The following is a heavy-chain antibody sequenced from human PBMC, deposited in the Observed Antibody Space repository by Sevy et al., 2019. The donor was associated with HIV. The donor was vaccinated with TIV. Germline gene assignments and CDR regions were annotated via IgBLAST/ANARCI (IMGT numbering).Heavy chain of an antibody. J-gene: IGHJ3*02. V-gene: IGHV4-59*08. CDR1: GGSINSDH. Sequence: SENLSLTCTVSGGSINSDHWNWIRQPPGKGLERIGYVYYTGGTNYNPSLKNRVTISVDRTKNQFSLKLTSVTAADSAVYYCARRNDFDIWGQGTMVTVSS. CDR3: ARRNDFDI. CDR2: VYYTGGT.